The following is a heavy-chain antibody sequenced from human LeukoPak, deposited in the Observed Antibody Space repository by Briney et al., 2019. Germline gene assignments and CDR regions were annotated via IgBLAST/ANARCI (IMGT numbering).Heavy chain of an antibody. CDR2: IGSSSSYT. V-gene: IGHV3-11*06. CDR1: GFTFSDYY. CDR3: ARARYYGSGSYYDLFASYYYYGMDV. Sequence: GGSLRLSCAASGFTFSDYYMSWIRQAPGKGLEWVSYIGSSSSYTNYADSVKGRFTISRDNAKNSLYLQMNSLRAEDTAVYYCARARYYGSGSYYDLFASYYYYGMDVWGQGTTVTVSS. J-gene: IGHJ6*02. D-gene: IGHD3-10*01.